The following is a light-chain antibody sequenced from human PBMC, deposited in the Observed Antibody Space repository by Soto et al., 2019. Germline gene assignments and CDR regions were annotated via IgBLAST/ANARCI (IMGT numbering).Light chain of an antibody. Sequence: QSVLTQPPSASGTPGQRVTIPCSGSSSNIRSNYVYWYQQLPGTAPKLLIYRNNQRPSGVPDRFSGSKSGTSASLAISGLRSEDEADYYCAAWDDSLSGPVVFGGGTKLTVL. CDR3: AAWDDSLSGPVV. CDR1: SSNIRSNY. J-gene: IGLJ2*01. V-gene: IGLV1-47*01. CDR2: RNN.